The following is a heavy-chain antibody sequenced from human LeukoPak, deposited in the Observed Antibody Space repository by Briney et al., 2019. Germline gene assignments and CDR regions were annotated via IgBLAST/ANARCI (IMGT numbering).Heavy chain of an antibody. CDR1: GGSFSGYY. V-gene: IGHV4-34*01. D-gene: IGHD3-22*01. CDR3: VRQYNSGYYFFDY. CDR2: INHSGST. J-gene: IGHJ4*02. Sequence: SETLSLTCAVYGGSFSGYYWSWIRQPPGKGLEWIGEINHSGSTNYNPSLKSRVTISVDTSKNQFSLKLSSVTAADTAVYYCVRQYNSGYYFFDYWGQGTLVTVSS.